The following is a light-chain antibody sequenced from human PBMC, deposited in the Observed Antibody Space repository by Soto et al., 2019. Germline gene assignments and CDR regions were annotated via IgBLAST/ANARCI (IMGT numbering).Light chain of an antibody. J-gene: IGKJ4*01. CDR2: AAA. V-gene: IGKV1-39*01. Sequence: DIQMTQSPSSLSASVGDRVTITCRASKSIRSYLNWDQQKPGRAPNLLIYAAASLQSGVPSRYSGSGSGTDFPLTISSLQHEDFATYYCQQSYTSPLTFGGGTKVEIK. CDR3: QQSYTSPLT. CDR1: KSIRSY.